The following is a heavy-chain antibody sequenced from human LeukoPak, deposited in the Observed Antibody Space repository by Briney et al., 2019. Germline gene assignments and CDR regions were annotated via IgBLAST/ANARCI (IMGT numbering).Heavy chain of an antibody. CDR1: GFTFSSYS. CDR2: ISSSSSYR. CDR3: ARGDSSGWDY. V-gene: IGHV3-21*01. Sequence: GGSLRLSCTGSGFTFSSYSMNWVRQAPGKGLEWVSSISSSSSYRYYEESVKGRFTISRDNAKNSLYLQMNSLRAEDTAVYYCARGDSSGWDYWGQGTLVTVSS. D-gene: IGHD6-25*01. J-gene: IGHJ4*02.